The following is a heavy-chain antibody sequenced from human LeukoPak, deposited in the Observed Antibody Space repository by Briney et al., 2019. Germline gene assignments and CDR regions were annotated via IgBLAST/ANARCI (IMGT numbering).Heavy chain of an antibody. CDR1: GGSISSSYFY. CDR3: ARSSRDGYNYFDY. D-gene: IGHD5-24*01. J-gene: IGHJ4*02. CDR2: MYYSGST. V-gene: IGHV4-39*01. Sequence: SQTLSLTCTVSGGSISSSYFYWDWIRPPPGKGLEWIGSMYYSGSTYYNPSLKSRVTISVDASKNQYSLKLSSVSAADTAVYYCARSSRDGYNYFDYWGQGTLVTVSS.